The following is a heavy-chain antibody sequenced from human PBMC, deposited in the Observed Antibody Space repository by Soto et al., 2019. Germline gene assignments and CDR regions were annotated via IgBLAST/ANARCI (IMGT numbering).Heavy chain of an antibody. V-gene: IGHV4-4*02. CDR1: SGSISSNNW. Sequence: QVQLQASGPGLVKPSGTLSLTCAVSSGSISSNNWWSWVRQPPGKGLEWIAEIYHGGSTHYNPSRKSRVTISVDTSKNQFSLNLSSVTAADTAVYYCARGMEVVPAAIDYWGQGILVTVSP. CDR3: ARGMEVVPAAIDY. J-gene: IGHJ4*02. CDR2: IYHGGST. D-gene: IGHD2-2*01.